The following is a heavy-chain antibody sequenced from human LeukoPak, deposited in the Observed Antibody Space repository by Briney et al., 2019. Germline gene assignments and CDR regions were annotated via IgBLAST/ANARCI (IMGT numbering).Heavy chain of an antibody. CDR3: GRLFDS. CDR2: INYSGTT. V-gene: IGHV4-39*01. CDR1: GGAIISDNFY. Sequence: PSETLSLTCTVSGGAIISDNFYWGWVRQPPGKGLEWVGSINYSGTTYYNPSLRSRLSISVDTSRTQFFLRLNSVTAADTAVYYCGRLFDSWGQGILATVSS. J-gene: IGHJ4*02.